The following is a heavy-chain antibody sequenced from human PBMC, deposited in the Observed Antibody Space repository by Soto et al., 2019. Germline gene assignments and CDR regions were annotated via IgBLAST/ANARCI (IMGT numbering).Heavy chain of an antibody. V-gene: IGHV1-69*13. D-gene: IGHD3-3*01. CDR1: GGSFGNSA. Sequence: SVKVSFKASGGSFGNSAINWVRQTPGQGLEWLGGFIPVYRTLNYAQKFQGRVTITADESTGTAYMTLSSLASDDTAVYYCATGVIWIGYFTVDSWGQGTRVTVSS. CDR2: FIPVYRTL. CDR3: ATGVIWIGYFTVDS. J-gene: IGHJ4*02.